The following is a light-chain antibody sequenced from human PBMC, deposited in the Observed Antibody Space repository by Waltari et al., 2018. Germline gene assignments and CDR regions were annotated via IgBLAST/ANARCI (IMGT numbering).Light chain of an antibody. CDR2: QDI. J-gene: IGLJ2*01. Sequence: SYELTQPPSVSMSPGQTASITCSGGKLGDKYASWYQQRPGQSPVLVIYQDIKRPSGIPERFSGSNSGNTATLTISGTQAMDEADYYCQAWDSSTVVFGAGTRLTVL. CDR3: QAWDSSTVV. CDR1: KLGDKY. V-gene: IGLV3-1*01.